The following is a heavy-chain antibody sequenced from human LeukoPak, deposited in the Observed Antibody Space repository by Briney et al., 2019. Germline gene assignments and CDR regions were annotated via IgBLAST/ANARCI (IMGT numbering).Heavy chain of an antibody. V-gene: IGHV3-74*01. CDR1: GFTLSSYW. J-gene: IGHJ4*02. Sequence: PGGSLRLSCAASGFTLSSYWMHWVRQSPGKGLVWVSRINSDGSSTSYADSVKGRFTISRDNSKNTLYLQMNSLRAEDTAVYYCAKAWELLDYYFDYWGQGTLVTVSS. D-gene: IGHD1-26*01. CDR2: INSDGSST. CDR3: AKAWELLDYYFDY.